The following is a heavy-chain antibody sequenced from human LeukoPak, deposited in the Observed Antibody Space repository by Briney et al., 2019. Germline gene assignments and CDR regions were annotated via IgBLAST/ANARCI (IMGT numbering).Heavy chain of an antibody. CDR2: IKQDESEK. V-gene: IGHV3-7*01. Sequence: PGGSLRLSCAVSGFTFSSYWMSWVRQAPGKGLEWVASIKQDESEKYYVDSVKGRFTVSRDNAKNSLYLQMNSLRAEDTAVYYCPRVGEYSSSSFDYWGQGTLVTVSS. D-gene: IGHD6-6*01. CDR1: GFTFSSYW. J-gene: IGHJ4*02. CDR3: PRVGEYSSSSFDY.